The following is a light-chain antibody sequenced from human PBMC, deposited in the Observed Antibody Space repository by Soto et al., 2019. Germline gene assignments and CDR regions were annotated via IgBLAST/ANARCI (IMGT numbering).Light chain of an antibody. CDR1: SSDVGGYNY. CDR3: SSYTSSSRDV. J-gene: IGLJ1*01. CDR2: EVS. V-gene: IGLV2-14*01. Sequence: QCALTQPASVSGSPGQSITISCTGTSSDVGGYNYVSWYQQHPGKAPKLMIYEVSNRPSGVSNRFSGSKSGNTASLTISGLQAEDEADYYCSSYTSSSRDVFGTGTKLTVL.